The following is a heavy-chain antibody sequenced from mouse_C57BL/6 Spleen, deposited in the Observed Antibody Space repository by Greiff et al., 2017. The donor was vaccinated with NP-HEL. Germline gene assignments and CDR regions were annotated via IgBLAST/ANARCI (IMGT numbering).Heavy chain of an antibody. V-gene: IGHV1-15*01. CDR2: IDPETGGT. D-gene: IGHD1-1*01. Sequence: QVQLQQSGAELVRPGASVPLSCKASGYTFTDYEMHWVKQTPVHGLEWIGAIDPETGGTSYNQKFKGKAILTADKSSSTAYMELRSLTSEDSAVYYCTRAPFSTVGGRDFDYWGQGTTLTVYS. CDR1: GYTFTDYE. J-gene: IGHJ2*01. CDR3: TRAPFSTVGGRDFDY.